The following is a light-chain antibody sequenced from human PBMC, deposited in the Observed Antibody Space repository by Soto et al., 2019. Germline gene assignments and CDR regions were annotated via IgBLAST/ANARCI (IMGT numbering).Light chain of an antibody. CDR3: QQYNSYSRT. J-gene: IGKJ1*01. V-gene: IGKV1-5*03. CDR1: ESIDSW. CDR2: KAS. Sequence: DIQMTQSPSTLSASVGDRVTITCRASESIDSWLAWHQQKPGRAPKLLISKASSLESGVPSRFSGSGSGTEFTLTISSLQPEDFATYHCQQYNSYSRTFGQGTKVDIK.